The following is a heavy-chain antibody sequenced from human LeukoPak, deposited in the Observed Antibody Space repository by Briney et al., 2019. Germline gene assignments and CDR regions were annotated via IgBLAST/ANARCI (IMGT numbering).Heavy chain of an antibody. Sequence: PSETLSLTCTVSGGSISSYYWSWIRQPAGKGLEWIGRIYTSGSTNYNPSLKSRVTMSVDTSKNQFSLKLSSVTAADTAVYYCARDPGYCSSTSCYGYYYYYMDVWGKGTTVTVSS. CDR2: IYTSGST. CDR3: ARDPGYCSSTSCYGYYYYYMDV. CDR1: GGSISSYY. D-gene: IGHD2-2*01. J-gene: IGHJ6*03. V-gene: IGHV4-4*07.